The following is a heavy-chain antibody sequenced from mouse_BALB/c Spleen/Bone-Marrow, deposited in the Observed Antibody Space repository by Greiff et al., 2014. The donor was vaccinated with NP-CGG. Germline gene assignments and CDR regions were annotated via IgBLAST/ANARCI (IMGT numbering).Heavy chain of an antibody. CDR3: TRLGSTMITTDAY. V-gene: IGHV1S22*01. J-gene: IGHJ3*01. CDR2: IYPGSGST. D-gene: IGHD2-4*01. Sequence: LKQSGSELVRPGASVKLSCKASGYTFTSYWMHWVKQRPGQGLEWIGNIYPGSGSTNYDEKSKSKATLTVDTSSSTAYMQLSSLTSEDSAVYYCTRLGSTMITTDAYWGQGTLVTVSA. CDR1: GYTFTSYW.